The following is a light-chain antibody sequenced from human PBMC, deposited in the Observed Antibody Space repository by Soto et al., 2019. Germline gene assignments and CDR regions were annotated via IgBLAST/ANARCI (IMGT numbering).Light chain of an antibody. J-gene: IGKJ5*01. V-gene: IGKV1-5*03. CDR3: QQYNSPIT. Sequence: IHITQSPSTLSASVGGRVTITCRASQSISSWLAWYQQKPGKAPKLLIYKASSLESGVPSRFSGSGSGTEFTLTISSLQPDDFATYYCQQYNSPITFGQGTRLEIK. CDR1: QSISSW. CDR2: KAS.